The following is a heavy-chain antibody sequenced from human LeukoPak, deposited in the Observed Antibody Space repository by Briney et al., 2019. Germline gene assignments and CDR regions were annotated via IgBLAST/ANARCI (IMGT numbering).Heavy chain of an antibody. V-gene: IGHV3-23*01. Sequence: PGGSLRLSCTTSGFSFGACAMSWVRQAPGKGLEWVSAISGSGGSTYYADSVKGRFTISRDNSKNTLYLQMNSLRAEDTAVYYCAKGAFYCSSTSCPFDYWGQGTLVTVSS. J-gene: IGHJ4*02. D-gene: IGHD2-2*01. CDR2: ISGSGGST. CDR1: GFSFGACA. CDR3: AKGAFYCSSTSCPFDY.